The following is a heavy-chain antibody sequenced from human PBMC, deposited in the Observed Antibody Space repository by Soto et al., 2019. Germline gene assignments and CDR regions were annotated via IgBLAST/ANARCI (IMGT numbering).Heavy chain of an antibody. CDR2: IYGSAART. Sequence: EVQLLESGGVLVRPGTSLRLSCAASGFTFQQYTISWVRQAPGKGLEWVSSIYGSAARTFYADSVKGRFTISRDNSRNTVYLQMNNMRVEDTAVYYCAQDRQPDDGWDIDWWGRGTRVTVSS. J-gene: IGHJ4*02. D-gene: IGHD6-19*01. CDR3: AQDRQPDDGWDIDW. V-gene: IGHV3-23*01. CDR1: GFTFQQYT.